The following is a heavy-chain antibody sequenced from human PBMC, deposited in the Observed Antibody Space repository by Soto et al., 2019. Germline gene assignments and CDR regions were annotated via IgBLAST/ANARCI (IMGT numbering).Heavy chain of an antibody. V-gene: IGHV3-30-3*01. CDR1: GFTFSSYA. Sequence: QVQLVESGGGVVQPGRSLRLYCAASGFTFSSYAMHWVRQAPGKGLEWVAVISYDGSNKYYADSVKGRFTISRDNSKNTLYLQMNSLRAEDTAVYYCARDSRAGVQLWLRGGYFDYWGQGTLVTVSS. D-gene: IGHD5-18*01. J-gene: IGHJ4*02. CDR2: ISYDGSNK. CDR3: ARDSRAGVQLWLRGGYFDY.